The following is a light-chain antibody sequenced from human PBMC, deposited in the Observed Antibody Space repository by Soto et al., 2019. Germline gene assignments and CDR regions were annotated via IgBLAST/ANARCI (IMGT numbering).Light chain of an antibody. V-gene: IGLV2-14*03. Sequence: QSALTQPASVSGSPGQSITISCTGTSSDVGGKNYVSWYQQHPGKAPKLMIYDVSNRPSGVSNRFSGSKSGNTASLTISGLQAQDEADYYCSSYTSSNSLRDVFRTGTKLTVL. J-gene: IGLJ1*01. CDR2: DVS. CDR3: SSYTSSNSLRDV. CDR1: SSDVGGKNY.